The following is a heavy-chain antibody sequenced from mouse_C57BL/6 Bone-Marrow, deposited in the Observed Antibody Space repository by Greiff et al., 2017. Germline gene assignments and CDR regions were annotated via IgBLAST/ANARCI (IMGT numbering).Heavy chain of an antibody. J-gene: IGHJ4*01. CDR3: TPYSNYVNAMDY. D-gene: IGHD2-5*01. V-gene: IGHV1-15*01. Sequence: LVESGAELVRPGASVTLSCKASGYTFTDYEMHWVKQTPVHGLEWIGAIDPETGGTAYNQKFKGKAILTADKSSSTAYMELRSLTSEDSAVYYCTPYSNYVNAMDYWGQGTSVTVSS. CDR1: GYTFTDYE. CDR2: IDPETGGT.